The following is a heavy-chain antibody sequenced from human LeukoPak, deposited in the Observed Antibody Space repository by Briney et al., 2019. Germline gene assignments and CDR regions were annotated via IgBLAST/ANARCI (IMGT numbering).Heavy chain of an antibody. V-gene: IGHV1-69*02. CDR2: IIPILGIA. Sequence: VASVKVSCKASGGTFSSYTISWVRQAPGQGLEWMGRIIPILGIANYAQKFQGRVTITADKSTSTAYMELSSLRSEDTAVYYCARARQIISHDAFDIWGQGTMVTVSS. CDR3: ARARQIISHDAFDI. J-gene: IGHJ3*02. D-gene: IGHD3-10*01. CDR1: GGTFSSYT.